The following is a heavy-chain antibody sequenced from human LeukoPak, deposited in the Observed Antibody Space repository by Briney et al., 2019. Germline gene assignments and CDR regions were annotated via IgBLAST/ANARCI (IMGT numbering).Heavy chain of an antibody. CDR2: INHSGST. CDR3: TRDLTTYDFWGGYYVPEYWFDP. Sequence: PSETLSLTCAVYGGSFSGYYWSWIRQPPGKGLEWIGEINHSGSTNYNPSLKSRVTISVDTSKNQFSLKLSSVTAADTAVYYCTRDLTTYDFWGGYYVPEYWFDPWGQGTLVTVSS. CDR1: GGSFSGYY. V-gene: IGHV4-34*01. D-gene: IGHD3-3*01. J-gene: IGHJ5*02.